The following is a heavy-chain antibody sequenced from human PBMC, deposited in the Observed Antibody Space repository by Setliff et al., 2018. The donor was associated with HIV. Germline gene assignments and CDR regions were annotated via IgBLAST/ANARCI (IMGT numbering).Heavy chain of an antibody. V-gene: IGHV7-4-1*02. D-gene: IGHD3-22*01. J-gene: IGHJ6*03. CDR3: ARRTYDSSGYPPAGYYYYMDV. CDR2: INTNTGNP. CDR1: GYTFTSYA. Sequence: ASVKVSCKASGYTFTSYAMNWVRQAPGQGLEWMGWINTNTGNPTHAQGFTGRFVFSLDTSVSTAYLQISSLKAEDTAVYYCARRTYDSSGYPPAGYYYYMDVWGKGTTVTVSS.